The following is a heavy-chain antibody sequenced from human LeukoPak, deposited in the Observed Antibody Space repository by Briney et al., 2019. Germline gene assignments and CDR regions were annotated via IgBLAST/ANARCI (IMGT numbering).Heavy chain of an antibody. CDR1: GFTFSPYA. V-gene: IGHV3-30*04. J-gene: IGHJ4*02. D-gene: IGHD1-26*01. CDR3: ATNRLRGSYYFDD. Sequence: PGRSLRLSCAASGFTFSPYAMHWVRQAMHWVRQAPGKGLEWMTFISYDGSNKYYADSVKGRFTISRDNSKNSLYLQMDSLRTEDTAVCYCATNRLRGSYYFDDWGQGTLVTVPS. CDR2: ISYDGSNK.